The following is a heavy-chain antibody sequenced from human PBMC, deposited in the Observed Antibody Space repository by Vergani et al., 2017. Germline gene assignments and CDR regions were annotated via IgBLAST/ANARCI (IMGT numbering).Heavy chain of an antibody. V-gene: IGHV3-30-3*02. J-gene: IGHJ4*02. D-gene: IGHD3-10*01. CDR3: AKQYFVSGNYLFDY. CDR2: ISSDGSNK. Sequence: QVQLVESGGGVVQPGRSLRLSCAASGFTFSSYTMHWVRQAPGKGLEWVAVISSDGSNKYYADSVRGRFTISRDNSKNTLYLQMNNLRTEDTAIYYCAKQYFVSGNYLFDYWGQGTLVTVSS. CDR1: GFTFSSYT.